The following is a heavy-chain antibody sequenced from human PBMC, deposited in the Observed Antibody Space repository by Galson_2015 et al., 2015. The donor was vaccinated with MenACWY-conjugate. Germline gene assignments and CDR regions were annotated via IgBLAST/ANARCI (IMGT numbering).Heavy chain of an antibody. CDR2: IYWDDDK. D-gene: IGHD3-22*01. CDR1: GFSLSTSGVG. J-gene: IGHJ5*02. Sequence: PALVKPTQTLTLTCTFSGFSLSTSGVGVGWIRQPPGKALEWLALIYWDDDKRYSPSLKSRLTITKDTSKNQVVLTMTNMDPVDTATYYCAHIVHYYDSSTYLNWFDPWGQGTLVTVSS. CDR3: AHIVHYYDSSTYLNWFDP. V-gene: IGHV2-5*02.